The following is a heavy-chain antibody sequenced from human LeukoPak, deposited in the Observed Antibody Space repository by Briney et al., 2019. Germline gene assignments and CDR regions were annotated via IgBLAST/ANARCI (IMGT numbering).Heavy chain of an antibody. CDR3: ASGGGSMVRGVIPFDY. CDR2: IIPIFGTA. CDR1: GGTFSSYA. J-gene: IGHJ4*02. V-gene: IGHV1-69*05. D-gene: IGHD3-10*01. Sequence: SVKVSCKXSGGTFSSYAISWVRQAPGQGLEWMGGIIPIFGTANYAQKFQGRVTITTDESTSTAYMELSSLRSEDTAVYYCASGGGSMVRGVIPFDYWGQGTLVTVSS.